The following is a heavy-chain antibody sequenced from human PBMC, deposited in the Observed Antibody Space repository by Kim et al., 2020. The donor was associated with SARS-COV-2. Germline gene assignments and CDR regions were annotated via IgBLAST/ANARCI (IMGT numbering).Heavy chain of an antibody. V-gene: IGHV3-74*01. Sequence: GGSLRPSCAASGFAFSSSWMHWVRQAPGKGLVWVSRMNSDGSTINYADSVKGRFTISRDNAKNTLYLQMHSLRVEDTAVYYCASAGNYRFDSWGQGTLVTVSS. J-gene: IGHJ5*01. CDR2: MNSDGSTI. CDR1: GFAFSSSW. D-gene: IGHD1-7*01. CDR3: ASAGNYRFDS.